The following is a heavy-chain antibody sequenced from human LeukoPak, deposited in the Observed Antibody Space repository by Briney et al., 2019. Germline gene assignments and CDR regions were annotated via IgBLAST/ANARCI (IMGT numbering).Heavy chain of an antibody. Sequence: SVKVSCKASGGTFSSYAISWVRQAPGQGLEWMGRIIPILGIANYAQKFQGRVTITADKSTSTAYMELSSLRPEDTAVYYCARVSYYYDSSGYFFDYWGQGTLVTVSS. D-gene: IGHD3-22*01. CDR3: ARVSYYYDSSGYFFDY. CDR1: GGTFSSYA. CDR2: IIPILGIA. J-gene: IGHJ4*02. V-gene: IGHV1-69*04.